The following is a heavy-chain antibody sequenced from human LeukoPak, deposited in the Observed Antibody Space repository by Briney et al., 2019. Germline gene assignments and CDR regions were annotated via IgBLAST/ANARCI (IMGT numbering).Heavy chain of an antibody. Sequence: GGSLRLSCAASGFTFSGYAMSWVRQAPGKGLEWVSLICCGGGGKYYADSVKGRFTISRDNSKNTLYLQMNSLRAEDTAVYYCAKDLYYYSESTEFDYWCQGTLVIVAS. CDR2: ICCGGGGK. J-gene: IGHJ4*02. CDR3: AKDLYYYSESTEFDY. D-gene: IGHD3-10*01. V-gene: IGHV3-23*01. CDR1: GFTFSGYA.